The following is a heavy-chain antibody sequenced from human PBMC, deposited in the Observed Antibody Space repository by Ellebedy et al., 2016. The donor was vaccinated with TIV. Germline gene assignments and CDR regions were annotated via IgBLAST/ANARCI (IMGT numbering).Heavy chain of an antibody. D-gene: IGHD3-22*01. V-gene: IGHV3-33*01. CDR2: IWSDGSGK. CDR1: GFTFRDYA. J-gene: IGHJ5*01. Sequence: PGGSLRLSCAASGFTFRDYAMHWVRQTPGKGLEWLAVIWSDGSGKNYADSVKGRITIPRDNSKNTLDLEMDTLIAEDTAVYFCTRGASMIRGYPIDFWGHGTLVTVSS. CDR3: TRGASMIRGYPIDF.